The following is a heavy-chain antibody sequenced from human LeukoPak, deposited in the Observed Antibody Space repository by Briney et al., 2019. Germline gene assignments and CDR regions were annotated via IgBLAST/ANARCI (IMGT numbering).Heavy chain of an antibody. CDR2: IYYSGSI. D-gene: IGHD3-3*01. Sequence: SETLFLTCTVSGGSISSSSYYWGWIRRPPGKGLEWIGSIYYSGSIYYNPSLKSRVTISVDTSKNQFSLKLNSVTAADTAMYYCARQMGKRIFGVVIITWFDPWGQGTLVTVSS. V-gene: IGHV4-39*01. CDR1: GGSISSSSYY. J-gene: IGHJ5*02. CDR3: ARQMGKRIFGVVIITWFDP.